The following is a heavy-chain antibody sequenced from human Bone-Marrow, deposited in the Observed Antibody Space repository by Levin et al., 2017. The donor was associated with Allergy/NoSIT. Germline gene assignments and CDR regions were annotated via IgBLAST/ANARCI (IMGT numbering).Heavy chain of an antibody. Sequence: ASVKVSCKASGYTFTSYDINWVRQATGQGLEWMGWMNPNSGNTGYAQKFQGRVTMTRNTSISTAYMELSSLRSEDTAVYYCARQVGVPAAIWDYYYYYGMDVWGQGTTVTVSS. CDR2: MNPNSGNT. D-gene: IGHD2-2*01. CDR1: GYTFTSYD. CDR3: ARQVGVPAAIWDYYYYYGMDV. J-gene: IGHJ6*02. V-gene: IGHV1-8*01.